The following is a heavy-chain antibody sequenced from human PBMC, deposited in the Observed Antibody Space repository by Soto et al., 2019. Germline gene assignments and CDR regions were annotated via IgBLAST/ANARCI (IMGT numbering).Heavy chain of an antibody. D-gene: IGHD1-1*01. Sequence: ESGGGVVQPGRSLRLSCAASGFTFSSYGMHWVRQAPGKGLQWVAVISYDGNNKYYADSVKGRFTISRDNSKNTLYLQMNSLRAEDTAVYYCAKSVYNWNDGFFDYWGQGTPVTVSS. CDR3: AKSVYNWNDGFFDY. CDR1: GFTFSSYG. CDR2: ISYDGNNK. J-gene: IGHJ4*02. V-gene: IGHV3-30*18.